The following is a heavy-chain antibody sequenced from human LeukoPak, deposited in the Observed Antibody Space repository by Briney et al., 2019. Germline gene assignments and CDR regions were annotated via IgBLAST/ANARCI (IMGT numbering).Heavy chain of an antibody. Sequence: ASVKVSCKASGGTFSSYAISWVRQAPGQGLEWVGWINAYDGNTNYAQKLQDRVTMTTDTSTSTAYMELRGLRSDDTAVYYCARRSTLYSSGWYYLDYWGQGTLVTVSS. J-gene: IGHJ4*02. D-gene: IGHD6-19*01. CDR2: INAYDGNT. CDR3: ARRSTLYSSGWYYLDY. CDR1: GGTFSSYA. V-gene: IGHV1-18*01.